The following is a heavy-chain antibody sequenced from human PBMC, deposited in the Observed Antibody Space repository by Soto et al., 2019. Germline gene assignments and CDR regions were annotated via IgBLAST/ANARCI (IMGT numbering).Heavy chain of an antibody. CDR3: TRGVTYDFWDV. D-gene: IGHD3-3*01. V-gene: IGHV3-49*03. CDR2: IRSKGYGGTT. CDR1: GFTFGYYA. J-gene: IGHJ6*02. Sequence: GESLRLSCTASGFTFGYYAMSWFRQAPGKGMEWVGFIRSKGYGGTTEYAASVEGRFTISRDDSKTIAYLQMNSLKNEDTAVYYCTRGVTYDFWDVWGQGTTVTVSS.